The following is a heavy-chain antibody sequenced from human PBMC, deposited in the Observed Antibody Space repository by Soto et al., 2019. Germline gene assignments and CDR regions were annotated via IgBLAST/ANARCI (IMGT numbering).Heavy chain of an antibody. Sequence: VWCGAAGVTFSSYGMHRVSKAPGKGLEWVAVISYDGSNKYYADSVKGRFTISRDNSKNTLYLQMNSLRAEDTAVYYCAKVSSSFDYFDYWGQGTLVTVS. J-gene: IGHJ4*02. V-gene: IGHV3-30*18. CDR3: AKVSSSFDYFDY. D-gene: IGHD6-6*01. CDR1: GVTFSSYG. CDR2: ISYDGSNK.